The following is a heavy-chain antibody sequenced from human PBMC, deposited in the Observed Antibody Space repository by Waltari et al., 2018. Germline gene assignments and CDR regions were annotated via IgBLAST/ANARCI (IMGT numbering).Heavy chain of an antibody. J-gene: IGHJ1*01. D-gene: IGHD1-26*01. CDR3: ARGGGGYSGNYEYFEF. V-gene: IGHV4-28*03. Sequence: QVQLQESGPGLVKPSETLSLTCAVSGYSISSCYGWGWIRPPPGKGLEWIGQIYGGSGSTYYNPSLKSRVTVSKDTSKNQFSLKLSSVTAADTAVYYCARGGGGYSGNYEYFEFWGQGALVTVSS. CDR1: GYSISSCYG. CDR2: IYGGSGST.